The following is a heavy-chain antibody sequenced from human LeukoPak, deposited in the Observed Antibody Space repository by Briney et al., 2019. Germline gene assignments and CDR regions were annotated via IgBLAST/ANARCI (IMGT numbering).Heavy chain of an antibody. Sequence: PSVKLPCTASGYTFTSYYMHWVRQAPGQGLEGMGIFNPSGGSTSYAQKYQGRVTMNRDMSTTTLYMELSSLRSVETAVYYCARLYYGNGGDAFDIWGQGTMVTVSS. D-gene: IGHD3-10*01. J-gene: IGHJ3*02. CDR3: ARLYYGNGGDAFDI. V-gene: IGHV1-46*01. CDR2: FNPSGGST. CDR1: GYTFTSYY.